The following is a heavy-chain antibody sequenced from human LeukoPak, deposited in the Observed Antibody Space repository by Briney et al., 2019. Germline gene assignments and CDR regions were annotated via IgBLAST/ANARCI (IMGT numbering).Heavy chain of an antibody. J-gene: IGHJ4*02. CDR1: GGSFSGYY. Sequence: SETLSLTCAVYGGSFSGYYWSWIRQPPGKGLEWIGEINHSGSTNYNPSRKSRVTISVDTSKNQFSLKLSSVTATDTAVYYCARLPSRIAARPGIRYFDYWGQGTVDRVSS. CDR2: INHSGST. V-gene: IGHV4-34*01. D-gene: IGHD6-6*01. CDR3: ARLPSRIAARPGIRYFDY.